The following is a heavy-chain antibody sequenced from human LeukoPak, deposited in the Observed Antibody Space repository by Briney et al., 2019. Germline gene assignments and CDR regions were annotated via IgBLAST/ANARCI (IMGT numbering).Heavy chain of an antibody. J-gene: IGHJ4*02. Sequence: GGSLRLSCAASGFTFTSYSMNWVRQAPGKGLEWVSGISSGSRYIYYADSVRGRFTISRDNAKNSLYLQMSGLRAEDTAVYYCARGGLQGGGFTAVWFGEPYYHFDYWGQGTLVTVSS. V-gene: IGHV3-21*04. CDR1: GFTFTSYS. D-gene: IGHD3-10*01. CDR3: ARGGLQGGGFTAVWFGEPYYHFDY. CDR2: ISSGSRYI.